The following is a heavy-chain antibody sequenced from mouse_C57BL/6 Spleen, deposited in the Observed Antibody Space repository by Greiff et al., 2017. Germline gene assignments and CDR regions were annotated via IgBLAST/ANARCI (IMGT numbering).Heavy chain of an antibody. J-gene: IGHJ2*01. Sequence: QVQLQQSGPELVKPGASVKISCKASGYAFSSSWMNWVKQRPGKGLEWIGRIYPGDGDTNYNGKFKGKATLTADKSSSTAYMQLSSLTSEDSAVYFCARGGGYDYFDYWGQGTTLTVSS. V-gene: IGHV1-82*01. D-gene: IGHD2-2*01. CDR2: IYPGDGDT. CDR3: ARGGGYDYFDY. CDR1: GYAFSSSW.